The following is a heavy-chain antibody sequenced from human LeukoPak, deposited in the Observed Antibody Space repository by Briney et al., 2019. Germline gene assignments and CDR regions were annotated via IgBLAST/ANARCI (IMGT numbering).Heavy chain of an antibody. D-gene: IGHD1-26*01. CDR2: ISSSSSYI. CDR1: GFTFSSYS. Sequence: PGGSLRLSCAASGFTFSSYSMNWVRQAPGKGLEWVSSISSSSSYIYYADSVKGRFTISRDNSKNTLYLQMDSLRAEDTAVYYCAKEHETTGGPLGSYNFGYWGQGTLVTVSS. J-gene: IGHJ4*02. CDR3: AKEHETTGGPLGSYNFGY. V-gene: IGHV3-21*04.